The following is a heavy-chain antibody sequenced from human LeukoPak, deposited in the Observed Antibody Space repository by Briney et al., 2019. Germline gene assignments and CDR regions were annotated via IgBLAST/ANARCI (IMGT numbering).Heavy chain of an antibody. D-gene: IGHD2-2*01. CDR1: GYSFTSYW. CDR2: IYPGDSDT. Sequence: GESLKISFKGSGYSFTSYWIGWVRQMPGKGLEWMGIIYPGDSDTRYSPSFQGQVTISADKSISTAYLQWSSLKASDTAMYYCARLGCSSTSCMYYFDYWGQGTLVTVSS. CDR3: ARLGCSSTSCMYYFDY. J-gene: IGHJ4*02. V-gene: IGHV5-51*01.